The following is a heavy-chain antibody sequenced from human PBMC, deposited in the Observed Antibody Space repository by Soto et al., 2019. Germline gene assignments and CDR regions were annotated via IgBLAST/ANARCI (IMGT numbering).Heavy chain of an antibody. J-gene: IGHJ4*02. CDR1: GGSISSSSYY. V-gene: IGHV4-39*01. CDR3: ARVGALWFGEGGDY. CDR2: IYYSGST. D-gene: IGHD3-10*01. Sequence: QLQLQESGPGLVKPSETLSLTCTVSGGSISSSSYYWGWIRQPPGKGLEWIGSIYYSGSTYYNPSLKSRVTISVDTSKNQFSLKVSSVTAADTAVYYCARVGALWFGEGGDYWGQGTLVTVSS.